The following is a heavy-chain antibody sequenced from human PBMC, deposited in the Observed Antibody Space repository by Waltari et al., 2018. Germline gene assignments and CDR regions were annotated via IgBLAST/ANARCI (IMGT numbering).Heavy chain of an antibody. CDR2: RSPNAGGS. Sequence: QVQLVQSGAEVKKPGASVKVSCKASGYKFTVYYLHWARQAPGQGPEGLERRSPNAGGSEYGRTFKGWVTVARGQAINPAFMGLNSLRSGEPAVYYCARDPGSSGGSDYYYQGLDVWGQGATVTVS. J-gene: IGHJ6*02. V-gene: IGHV1-2*04. D-gene: IGHD2-15*01. CDR1: GYKFTVYY. CDR3: ARDPGSSGGSDYYYQGLDV.